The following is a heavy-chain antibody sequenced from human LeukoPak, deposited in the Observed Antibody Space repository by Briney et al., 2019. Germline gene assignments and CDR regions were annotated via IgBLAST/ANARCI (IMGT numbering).Heavy chain of an antibody. CDR2: INPNSGGT. Sequence: HVASVKVSCTASGYTFTGYYMHWVRQAPGQGLEWMGWINPNSGGTNYAQKFQGWVTMTRDTSISTAYMELCRLRSDDTAVYYCARGTIAAAGTVDYWGQGTLVTVSS. J-gene: IGHJ4*02. CDR1: GYTFTGYY. CDR3: ARGTIAAAGTVDY. D-gene: IGHD6-13*01. V-gene: IGHV1-2*04.